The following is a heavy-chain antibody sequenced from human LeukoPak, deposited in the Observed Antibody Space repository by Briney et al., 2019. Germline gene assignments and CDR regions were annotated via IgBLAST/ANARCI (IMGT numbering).Heavy chain of an antibody. CDR3: ARDWGPTTVLPRTWFDP. CDR2: ISYDGSNK. CDR1: GFTFSSYA. D-gene: IGHD4-11*01. J-gene: IGHJ5*02. Sequence: GGSLRLSCAASGFTFSSYAMHWVRQAPGKGLEWVAVISYDGSNKYYADSVKGRFTISRDNSKNTLYLQMNSLRAEDTAVCYCARDWGPTTVLPRTWFDPWGQGTLVTVSS. V-gene: IGHV3-30-3*01.